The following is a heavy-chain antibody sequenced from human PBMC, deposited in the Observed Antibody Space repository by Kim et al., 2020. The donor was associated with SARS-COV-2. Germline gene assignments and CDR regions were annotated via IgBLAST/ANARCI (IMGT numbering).Heavy chain of an antibody. Sequence: SVKVSCKASGGTFSSYAISWVRQAPGQGLEWMGGIIPIFGTANYAQKFQGRVTITADKSTNTAYMELCSLRSEDTAVYYCAREWWYCSGGSCSVRGFDY. D-gene: IGHD2-15*01. CDR3: AREWWYCSGGSCSVRGFDY. CDR2: IIPIFGTA. J-gene: IGHJ4*01. V-gene: IGHV1-69*06. CDR1: GGTFSSYA.